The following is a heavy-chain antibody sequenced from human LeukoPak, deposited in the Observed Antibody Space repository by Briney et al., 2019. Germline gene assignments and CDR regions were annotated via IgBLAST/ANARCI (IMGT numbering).Heavy chain of an antibody. CDR3: AREDYGDHGKLDY. CDR1: GGSISSYY. V-gene: IGHV4-59*01. CDR2: IYYSGST. J-gene: IGHJ4*02. D-gene: IGHD4-17*01. Sequence: PSETLSLTCTVSGGSISSYYWSWIRQPPGKGLEWIGYIYYSGSTNYNPSLKSRVTISVDTSKNQFSLKLSSVTAADTAVYYCAREDYGDHGKLDYWGQGTLVTVSS.